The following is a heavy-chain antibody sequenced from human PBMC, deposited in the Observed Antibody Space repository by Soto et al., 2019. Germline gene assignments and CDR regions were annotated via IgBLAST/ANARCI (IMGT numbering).Heavy chain of an antibody. CDR3: ARDRELLRAFDI. Sequence: GSLRLSCAASGFTFSSYWMSWVRQAPGKGLEWVANIKQDGSEKYYVDSVKGRFTISRDNAKNSLYLQMNSLRAEDTAVYYCARDRELLRAFDIWAQGTMVTVSS. J-gene: IGHJ3*02. D-gene: IGHD1-26*01. CDR1: GFTFSSYW. V-gene: IGHV3-7*01. CDR2: IKQDGSEK.